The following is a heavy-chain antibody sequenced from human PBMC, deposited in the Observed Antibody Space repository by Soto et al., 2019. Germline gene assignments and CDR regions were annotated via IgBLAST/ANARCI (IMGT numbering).Heavy chain of an antibody. D-gene: IGHD6-25*01. CDR2: INPDDGDS. V-gene: IGHV1-18*04. CDR1: GYSFVNYG. J-gene: IGHJ4*02. CDR3: ARVHTAKTFDC. Sequence: QVQLVQSGPEMKSPGASVKVSCKASGYSFVNYGISWVRQAPGQGLAWMGWINPDDGDSDYGRHLQGRVTMTTDTSTTTAYLDLKDLRSDDTAVYFCARVHTAKTFDCWGQGTLVTVSS.